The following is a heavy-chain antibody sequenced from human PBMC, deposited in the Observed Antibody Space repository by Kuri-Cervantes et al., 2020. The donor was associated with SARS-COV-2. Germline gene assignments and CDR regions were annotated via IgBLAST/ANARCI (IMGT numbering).Heavy chain of an antibody. Sequence: GSLRLSCAVSGASISSYYWNWIRQPAGKGLEWIGRVYTSGITNYNPSLKSRVAISVDTSKNQFSLKLSSVTAADTAVYYCARVVPAGSSQITMIVGRWFDPWGQGTRGTVSA. CDR1: GASISSYY. D-gene: IGHD3-22*01. CDR3: ARVVPAGSSQITMIVGRWFDP. J-gene: IGHJ5*02. CDR2: VYTSGIT. V-gene: IGHV4-4*07.